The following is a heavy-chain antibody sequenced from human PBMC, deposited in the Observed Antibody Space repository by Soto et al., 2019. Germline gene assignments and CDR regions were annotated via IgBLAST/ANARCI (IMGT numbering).Heavy chain of an antibody. J-gene: IGHJ5*02. Sequence: SETLSLTCAVYGGSFSGYYWSWIRQPPGKGLEWIGEINHSGSTNYNPSLKSRVTISIDTSKNQFSLKLTSVTAADTAVYYCASLHYCSSNSCYTGGLDPWGQGTLVTVSS. D-gene: IGHD2-2*02. CDR1: GGSFSGYY. CDR2: INHSGST. CDR3: ASLHYCSSNSCYTGGLDP. V-gene: IGHV4-34*09.